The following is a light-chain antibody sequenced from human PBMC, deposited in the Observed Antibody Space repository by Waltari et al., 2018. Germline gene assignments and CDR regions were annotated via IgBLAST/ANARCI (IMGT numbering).Light chain of an antibody. J-gene: IGKJ5*01. CDR2: GAS. V-gene: IGKV3-15*01. CDR1: QSVSTN. Sequence: EIVMTQSPATLSVSPGERASLSCRASQSVSTNLAWYQQKPGQAPRLVISGASTSATGVPATFSASGSGTDFTLTISSMQSEDLAVYYCQQYNDWPITFGQGTRLEIK. CDR3: QQYNDWPIT.